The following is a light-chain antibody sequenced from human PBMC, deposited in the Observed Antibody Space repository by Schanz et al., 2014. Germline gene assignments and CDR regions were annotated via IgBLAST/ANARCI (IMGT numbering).Light chain of an antibody. V-gene: IGLV2-8*01. CDR2: EVS. CDR1: SSDVGGYNY. CDR3: SSYADSNNLV. J-gene: IGLJ2*01. Sequence: QSALTQPPSASGSPGQSVTISCTGTSSDVGGYNYVSWYQQHPGKAPKLMIYEVSQRPSGVPDRFSGSKSGNTASLTVSGLQAEDEAVYYCSSYADSNNLVFGGGTKLTVL.